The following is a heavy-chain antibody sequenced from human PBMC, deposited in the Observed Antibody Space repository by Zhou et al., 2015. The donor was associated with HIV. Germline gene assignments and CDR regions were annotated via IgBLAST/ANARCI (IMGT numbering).Heavy chain of an antibody. CDR3: ARGGDYGSGSYDAFDI. V-gene: IGHV1-69*01. CDR1: GGTFSSYA. J-gene: IGHJ3*02. Sequence: QVLLEQSDAEVKKPGASVKVSCKASGGTFSSYAISWVRQAPGQGLEWMGGIIPIFGTANYAQKFQGRVTITADESTSTAYMELSSLRSEDTAVYYCARGGDYGSGSYDAFDIWGQGTMVTSLQ. D-gene: IGHD3-10*01. CDR2: IIPIFGTA.